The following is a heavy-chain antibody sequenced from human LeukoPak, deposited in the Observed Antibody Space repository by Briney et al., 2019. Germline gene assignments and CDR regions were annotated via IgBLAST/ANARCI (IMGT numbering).Heavy chain of an antibody. CDR2: ISYHGSNK. CDR1: GFTFSSYG. D-gene: IGHD6-19*01. Sequence: GRSLRLSCAASGFTFSSYGIHWVRRAPGKGLEWVAVISYHGSNKYYADSVKGRFTISRDNPKNTLYLQMNSLRAEDTAVYYCAKDEAYSSAWYIQNGFFYYGMDVWGNGTTVTVSS. V-gene: IGHV3-30*18. CDR3: AKDEAYSSAWYIQNGFFYYGMDV. J-gene: IGHJ6*04.